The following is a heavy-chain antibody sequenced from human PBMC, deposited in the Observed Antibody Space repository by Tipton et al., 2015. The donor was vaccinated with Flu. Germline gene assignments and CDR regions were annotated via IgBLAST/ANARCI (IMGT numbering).Heavy chain of an antibody. J-gene: IGHJ4*02. D-gene: IGHD3-10*01. CDR1: GFTFSSYA. V-gene: IGHV3-30-3*01. Sequence: SLRLSCAASGFTFSSYAMHWVRQAPGKGLEWVAVISYDGSNKYYADSVKGRFTISRDNSKNTLYLQMNSLRAEDTAVYYSAREGYMVRGVIPPTRYWGQGTLVTVSS. CDR2: ISYDGSNK. CDR3: AREGYMVRGVIPPTRY.